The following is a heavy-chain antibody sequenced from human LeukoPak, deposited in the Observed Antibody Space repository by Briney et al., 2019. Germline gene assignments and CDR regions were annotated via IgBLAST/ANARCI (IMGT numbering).Heavy chain of an antibody. J-gene: IGHJ4*02. CDR3: AKVGDKFDFDY. CDR1: GFTFSSYW. Sequence: GGSLRLSCAASGFTFSSYWMSWVRQAPGKGLEWVALISYDGTNKYYSDSVKGRFTVSRDNSKNTLYLQMNSLRAEDTSVYYCAKVGDKFDFDYWGQGTLVTFSS. D-gene: IGHD3-16*01. V-gene: IGHV3-30*18. CDR2: ISYDGTNK.